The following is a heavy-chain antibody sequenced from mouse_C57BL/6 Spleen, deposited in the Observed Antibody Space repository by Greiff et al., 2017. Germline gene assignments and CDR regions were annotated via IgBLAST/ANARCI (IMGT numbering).Heavy chain of an antibody. Sequence: EVQLVESGAGLVQPGESLKLSCESNEYDFPSHDMSWVRKTPEKRLELVAAINSDGGSTSYPDTMERRFIISRDKTKKTLYLQMSRLRSEDTASYYCAIVPYGSSSYWYFDVWGTGTTVSVSS. V-gene: IGHV5-2*01. CDR3: AIVPYGSSSYWYFDV. CDR2: INSDGGST. J-gene: IGHJ1*03. CDR1: EYDFPSHD. D-gene: IGHD1-1*01.